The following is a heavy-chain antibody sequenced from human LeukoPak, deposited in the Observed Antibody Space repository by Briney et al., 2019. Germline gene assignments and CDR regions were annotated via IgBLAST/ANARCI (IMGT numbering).Heavy chain of an antibody. V-gene: IGHV4-34*01. D-gene: IGHD4-23*01. CDR3: ARAYRGPAVAHFDY. CDR2: INHSGST. Sequence: SETLSLTCAVYGGSFSGYYWSWIRQPPGKGLEWIGEINHSGSTNYNPSLKSRVTISVDTSKNQFSLKLSSVTAADTAVYYCARAYRGPAVAHFDYWGQGTLVTVSS. CDR1: GGSFSGYY. J-gene: IGHJ4*02.